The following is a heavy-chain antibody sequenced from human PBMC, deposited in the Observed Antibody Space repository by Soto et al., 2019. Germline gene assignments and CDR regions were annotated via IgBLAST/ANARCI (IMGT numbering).Heavy chain of an antibody. Sequence: GGSLRLSCAASGFTFSSYAMSWVRQAPGKGLEWVSAISGSGGSTYYADSVKGRFTISRDNSKNTLYLQMNSLRAEDTAVYYCAKDGCSGGSCYAFGNRPNDAFDIWGQGTMVTVSS. V-gene: IGHV3-23*01. D-gene: IGHD2-15*01. CDR1: GFTFSSYA. CDR2: ISGSGGST. CDR3: AKDGCSGGSCYAFGNRPNDAFDI. J-gene: IGHJ3*02.